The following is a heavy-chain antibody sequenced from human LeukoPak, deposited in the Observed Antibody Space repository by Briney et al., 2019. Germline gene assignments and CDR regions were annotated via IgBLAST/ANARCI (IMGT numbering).Heavy chain of an antibody. D-gene: IGHD6-19*01. CDR3: AGGLSIAVAGVCGY. CDR2: MNPNSGNT. J-gene: IGHJ4*02. Sequence: ASVKVSCKASGYTFTSYDINWVRQATGQGLEWMGWMNPNSGNTGYAQKFQGRVTMTRNTSISTAYMELSSLRSEDTAVYYCAGGLSIAVAGVCGYWGQGTLVTVSS. CDR1: GYTFTSYD. V-gene: IGHV1-8*01.